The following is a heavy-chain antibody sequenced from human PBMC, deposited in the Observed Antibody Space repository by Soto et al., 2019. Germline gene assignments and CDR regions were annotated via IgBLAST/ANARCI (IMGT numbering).Heavy chain of an antibody. D-gene: IGHD2-2*01. CDR2: INAGNGNT. V-gene: IGHV1-3*01. Sequence: RASVKVSCKASGYTFTSYAMHWVRQAPGQRLEWMGWINAGNGNTKYSQKFQGRVTITRDTSASTAYMELSSLRSEGTAVYYCARVYCSSTSCYYYYGMDVWGQGITVTVSS. CDR1: GYTFTSYA. CDR3: ARVYCSSTSCYYYYGMDV. J-gene: IGHJ6*02.